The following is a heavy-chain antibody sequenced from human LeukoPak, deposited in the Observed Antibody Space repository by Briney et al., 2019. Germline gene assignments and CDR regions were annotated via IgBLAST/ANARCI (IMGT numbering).Heavy chain of an antibody. J-gene: IGHJ4*02. V-gene: IGHV5-51*01. CDR2: IYPGDSDT. Sequence: GASLQISCTGSGSSFTSYWIGWVRQTPGKGLEWMGIIYPGDSDTRYSPSFHGQVTISADKSISTAYLQWSSLKASDTAMYYCARHVSGGSTSPGVAAAGSLDYWGQGTLVTGFS. CDR3: ARHVSGGSTSPGVAAAGSLDY. D-gene: IGHD6-13*01. CDR1: GSSFTSYW.